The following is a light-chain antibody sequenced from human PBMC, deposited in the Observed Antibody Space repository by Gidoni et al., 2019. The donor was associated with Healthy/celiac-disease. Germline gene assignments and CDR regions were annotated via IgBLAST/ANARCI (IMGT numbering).Light chain of an antibody. CDR2: GAS. CDR3: QQYNNWPPLT. CDR1: QSVSSN. V-gene: IGKV3-15*01. Sequence: EIVLTHSPATLSGSPGERATLSCRASQSVSSNLAWYQQKPGQAPRLLIYGASTRATGIPARFSGSGSGTEFTLTISSLQSEDFAVYYCQQYNNWPPLTFXGXTKVEIK. J-gene: IGKJ4*01.